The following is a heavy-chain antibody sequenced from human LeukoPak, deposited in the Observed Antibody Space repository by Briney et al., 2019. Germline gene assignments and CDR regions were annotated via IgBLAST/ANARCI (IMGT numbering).Heavy chain of an antibody. J-gene: IGHJ4*02. Sequence: GGSLRLSCTASGFTFGDDAMSWVRQAPGKGLEWVGFIRSKAYGGTTEYAASVKGRFSISRDDSKSVAYLQMNSLKTEDTAVYYCTRAKVAAAGSGYYFDYWGQGTLVTVSS. CDR1: GFTFGDDA. V-gene: IGHV3-49*04. D-gene: IGHD6-13*01. CDR3: TRAKVAAAGSGYYFDY. CDR2: IRSKAYGGTT.